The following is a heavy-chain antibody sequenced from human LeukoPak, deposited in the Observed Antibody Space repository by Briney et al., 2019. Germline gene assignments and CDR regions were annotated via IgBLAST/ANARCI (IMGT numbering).Heavy chain of an antibody. CDR3: ARDRDY. V-gene: IGHV4-4*07. CDR2: IYTSGST. CDR1: GGSIRTNL. J-gene: IGHJ4*02. Sequence: SETLSLTCTVSGGSIRTNLWFWIRQPAGKGLEWIGRIYTSGSTIYNPSLESRVTMSADTTKNQFSLRLTSVTAANTGVYYWARDRDYGGQGTLVTVSS.